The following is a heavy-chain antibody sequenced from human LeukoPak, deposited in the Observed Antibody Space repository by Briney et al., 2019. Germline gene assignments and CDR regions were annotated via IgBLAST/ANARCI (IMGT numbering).Heavy chain of an antibody. CDR1: GYTSTSYD. J-gene: IGHJ6*03. CDR3: ARLRGRLYYYYMDV. Sequence: ASAKVSCKASGYTSTSYDINWVRQATGQGLEWMGWMNPNSGNTGYAQKFQGRVTFTRNTSISTAYMELSSLRSEDTAVYYCARLRGRLYYYYMDVWGKGTTVTVSS. CDR2: MNPNSGNT. V-gene: IGHV1-8*03. D-gene: IGHD4-17*01.